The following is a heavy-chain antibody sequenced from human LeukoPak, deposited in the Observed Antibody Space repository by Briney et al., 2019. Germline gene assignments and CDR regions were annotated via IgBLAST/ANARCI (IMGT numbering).Heavy chain of an antibody. D-gene: IGHD3-10*01. CDR2: TRNKANSYTT. CDR1: GFTFSDHY. CDR3: ARDGKRITMVRGVITPRGYYYMDV. J-gene: IGHJ6*03. V-gene: IGHV3-72*01. Sequence: PGGSLRLSCAASGFTFSDHYMDWVRQAPGKGLEWVGRTRNKANSYTTEYAASVKGRFTISRDDSKNSLYLQMNSLKTEDTAVYYFARDGKRITMVRGVITPRGYYYMDVWGKGTTVTVSS.